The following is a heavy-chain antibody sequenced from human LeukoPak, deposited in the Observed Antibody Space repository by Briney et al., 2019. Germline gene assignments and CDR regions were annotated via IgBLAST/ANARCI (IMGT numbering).Heavy chain of an antibody. J-gene: IGHJ6*02. CDR3: ARAARKGVRGVHPYYYGMDV. Sequence: SETLSLTCAVYGGSFSGFYWSWIRQPPGKGLEWIGDINHSGSTNYNASLTSRVTILIGTSKNQFSLKLRSVTAADTAVYYCARAARKGVRGVHPYYYGMDVWGQGTTVTVSS. D-gene: IGHD3-10*01. V-gene: IGHV4-34*01. CDR2: INHSGST. CDR1: GGSFSGFY.